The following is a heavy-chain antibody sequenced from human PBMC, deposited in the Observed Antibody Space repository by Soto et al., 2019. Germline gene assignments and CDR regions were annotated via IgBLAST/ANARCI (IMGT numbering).Heavy chain of an antibody. CDR2: IYPGDSDA. CDR1: GYTFSKYW. Sequence: SLKISCKGSGYTFSKYWIGWVRQTPGKGLEWMGMIYPGDSDARYSPSFEGQVTFSVDKSINTACLQWNSLKASDTAMYYCARQGGEYNTMSDYWGQGTRVTVSS. V-gene: IGHV5-51*01. J-gene: IGHJ4*02. D-gene: IGHD3-10*01. CDR3: ARQGGEYNTMSDY.